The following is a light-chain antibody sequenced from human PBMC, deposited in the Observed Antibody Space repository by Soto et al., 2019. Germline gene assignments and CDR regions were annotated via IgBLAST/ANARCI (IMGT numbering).Light chain of an antibody. V-gene: IGKV3-15*01. Sequence: EIVLTQSQATLAVSPGERANLSCRASPSVSYNLAWYQQKPGQAPRLLIYGASTRATGIPDRFSGSGSGTEFTLTISSLQSEDFAVYYCQQYNNWPWTFGQGTKVDIK. CDR3: QQYNNWPWT. J-gene: IGKJ1*01. CDR2: GAS. CDR1: PSVSYN.